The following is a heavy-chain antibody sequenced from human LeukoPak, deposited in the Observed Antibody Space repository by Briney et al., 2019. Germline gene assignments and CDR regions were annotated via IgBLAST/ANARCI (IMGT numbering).Heavy chain of an antibody. CDR1: GVTFSSYC. D-gene: IGHD6-19*01. CDR2: ISGTSNTI. V-gene: IGHV3-48*01. Sequence: PGGSLRLSCVVSGVTFSSYCMNWVRQAPGKGLEWVSYISGTSNTIYYADSVKGRFTVSRDNAKNSLYLQMNSLRAEDTALYYCAKDSRAVAGRSPIDYWGQGTLVTVSS. J-gene: IGHJ4*02. CDR3: AKDSRAVAGRSPIDY.